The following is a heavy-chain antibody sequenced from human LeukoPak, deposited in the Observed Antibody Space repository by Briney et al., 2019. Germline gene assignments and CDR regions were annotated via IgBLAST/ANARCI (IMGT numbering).Heavy chain of an antibody. Sequence: GGSLRLSCAASGFTVDSNYLSWVRPAPGKGLEWVSTIYTGGNTYYAASVKGRSTISRDFSKNTVFLHMNSLGAEDTAMYYCARGDDSGYYDYFDYWGQGALVTVSS. CDR2: IYTGGNT. CDR3: ARGDDSGYYDYFDY. CDR1: GFTVDSNY. D-gene: IGHD3-22*01. J-gene: IGHJ4*02. V-gene: IGHV3-53*01.